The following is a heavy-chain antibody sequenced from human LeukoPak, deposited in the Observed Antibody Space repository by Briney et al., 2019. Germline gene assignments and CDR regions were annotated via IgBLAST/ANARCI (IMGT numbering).Heavy chain of an antibody. CDR1: GFTFSSYD. D-gene: IGHD4-23*01. CDR2: IWYDGSNK. V-gene: IGHV3-33*01. Sequence: PGRPLRLSCAASGFTFSSYDMHWVRQAPGKGLEWVADIWYDGSNKYYADSVKSRFTISRDNSKNTLYLQLNSLRAEDTAVYYCAREGYGGSGYFDYWGQGTLVTVSS. J-gene: IGHJ4*02. CDR3: AREGYGGSGYFDY.